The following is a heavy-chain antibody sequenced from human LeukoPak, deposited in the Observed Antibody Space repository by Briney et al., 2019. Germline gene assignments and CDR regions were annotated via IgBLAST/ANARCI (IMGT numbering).Heavy chain of an antibody. CDR3: AKGGYCSSTSCYVGWFDP. CDR2: IRTKPDSYAT. V-gene: IGHV3-73*01. Sequence: QPGGSLKLSCAGSGFTFSGSTMHWVRQASGQGLEWVGRIRTKPDSYATAYAASVKGRFIISRDDSKNMAYLQMSSLKTEDTAVYYCAKGGYCSSTSCYVGWFDPWGQGTLVTVSS. D-gene: IGHD2-2*01. CDR1: GFTFSGST. J-gene: IGHJ5*02.